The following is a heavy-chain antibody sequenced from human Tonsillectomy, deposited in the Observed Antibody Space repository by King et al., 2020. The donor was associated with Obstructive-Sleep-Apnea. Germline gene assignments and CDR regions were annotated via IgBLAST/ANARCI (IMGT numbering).Heavy chain of an antibody. V-gene: IGHV3-23*04. CDR1: GFSFSSYA. CDR2: ISGSGDRT. Sequence: VQLVESGGGLVQPGGSLRLSCAASGFSFSSYAMSWVRQAPGKGLEWVSTISGSGDRTYHADSVKGWFTISRDKSRNTLYLQMNSLRAEDTAVYYCANGFNIWDYWGQETLVTVSS. CDR3: ANGFNIWDY. J-gene: IGHJ4*02. D-gene: IGHD2/OR15-2a*01.